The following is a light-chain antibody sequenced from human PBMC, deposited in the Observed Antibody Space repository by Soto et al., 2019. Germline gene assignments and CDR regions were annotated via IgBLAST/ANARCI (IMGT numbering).Light chain of an antibody. Sequence: QSALTQPASVSGSPGQSITISCTGTSSDIGADDFVSWYQHRPDKTPKLIIFEVTYRPTGISHRFSASKSGNTASLTISGLEAEDEAFYYCSSYRKTTFPHVVFGGGTKVTVL. CDR2: EVT. CDR1: SSDIGADDF. J-gene: IGLJ2*01. V-gene: IGLV2-14*01. CDR3: SSYRKTTFPHVV.